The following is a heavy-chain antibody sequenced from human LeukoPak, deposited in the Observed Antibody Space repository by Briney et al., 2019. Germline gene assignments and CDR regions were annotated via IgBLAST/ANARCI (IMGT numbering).Heavy chain of an antibody. D-gene: IGHD5-12*01. V-gene: IGHV3-30-3*01. CDR2: ISYDGSNK. J-gene: IGHJ5*02. Sequence: GSLRLSCAASGFTFSSYAMSWVRQAPGKGLEWVAVISYDGSNKYYADSVKGRFTISRDNSKNTLYLQMNSLRAEDTAVYYCARDDRSGYESWFDPWGQGTLVTVSS. CDR3: ARDDRSGYESWFDP. CDR1: GFTFSSYA.